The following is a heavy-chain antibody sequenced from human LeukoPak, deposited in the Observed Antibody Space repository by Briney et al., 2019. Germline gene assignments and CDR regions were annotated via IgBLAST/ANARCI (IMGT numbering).Heavy chain of an antibody. Sequence: GGSLRLSCAASGFTLSSYTMNWVRQAPGKGLEWVSAISGSGGSTYYADSVKGRFTISRDNSKNTLYLQMNSLRAEDTAVYYCAKDRGAVAGTGAFDIWGQGTMVTVSS. J-gene: IGHJ3*02. CDR3: AKDRGAVAGTGAFDI. D-gene: IGHD6-19*01. CDR1: GFTLSSYT. V-gene: IGHV3-23*01. CDR2: ISGSGGST.